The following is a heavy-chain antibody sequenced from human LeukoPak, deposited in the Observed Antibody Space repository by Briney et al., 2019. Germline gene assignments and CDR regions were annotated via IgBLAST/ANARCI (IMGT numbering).Heavy chain of an antibody. D-gene: IGHD3-10*01. CDR3: ATDYGSGIWNWFDP. J-gene: IGHJ5*02. V-gene: IGHV1-24*01. CDR1: GYTLTELS. Sequence: ASVKVSCKVSGYTLTELSMHWVRQAPGKGLEWMGGLDPEDGETIYAQKFQGRVTMTEDTSTDTAYMELSSLRSEDTAVYYCATDYGSGIWNWFDPWGQGTLVTVSS. CDR2: LDPEDGET.